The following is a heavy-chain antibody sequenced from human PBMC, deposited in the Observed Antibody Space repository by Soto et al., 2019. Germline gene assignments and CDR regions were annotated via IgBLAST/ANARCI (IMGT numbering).Heavy chain of an antibody. J-gene: IGHJ4*02. D-gene: IGHD2-15*01. CDR3: AKRGGVVGGSEHTFFEY. CDR2: ISFDGKNR. V-gene: IGHV3-30*18. CDR1: GFIFSNYG. Sequence: QVQLVESGGGVVQPGKSLRLSCAASGFIFSNYGMHWVRQAPGKGLEWVAIISFDGKNRNYADSVKGRFTIYRDNPKNTLYLEMNGLIPEDTAFYYCAKRGGVVGGSEHTFFEYWGQGTLVTVSS.